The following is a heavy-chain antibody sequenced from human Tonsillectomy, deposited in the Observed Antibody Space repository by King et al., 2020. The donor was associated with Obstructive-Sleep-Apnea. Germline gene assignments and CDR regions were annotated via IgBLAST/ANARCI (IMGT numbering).Heavy chain of an antibody. D-gene: IGHD3-22*01. CDR1: GFTFSSFG. V-gene: IGHV3-30*18. CDR3: AKDRHGYSLIFDY. Sequence: VQLVESGGGVVQPGRSLRLSCAASGFTFSSFGMHWVRQAPGKGLEWVAVISYDGSNKYYTDSVKGRFTISRDNSKNTLYLQMNSLIAEATAVYYCAKDRHGYSLIFDYWGQGTLVTVSS. J-gene: IGHJ4*02. CDR2: ISYDGSNK.